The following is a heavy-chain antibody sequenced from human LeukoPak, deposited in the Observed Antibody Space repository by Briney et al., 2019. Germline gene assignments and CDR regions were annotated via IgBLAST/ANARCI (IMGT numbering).Heavy chain of an antibody. D-gene: IGHD5-18*01. J-gene: IGHJ4*02. CDR2: INHSGST. CDR3: ARVRGYGRTDY. Sequence: PSETLSLTCAVYGGSFSGYYWSWIRQPPGKGLEWIGEINHSGSTNYNPSLKSRVTISVDTSKNQSSLKLSSVTAADTAVYYCARVRGYGRTDYWGQGTLVTVSS. V-gene: IGHV4-34*01. CDR1: GGSFSGYY.